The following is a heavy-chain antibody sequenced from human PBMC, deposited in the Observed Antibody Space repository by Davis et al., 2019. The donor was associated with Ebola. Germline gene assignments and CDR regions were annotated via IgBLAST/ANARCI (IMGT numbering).Heavy chain of an antibody. J-gene: IGHJ3*02. D-gene: IGHD5-12*01. CDR3: TTPGGQDSGYDVFDI. CDR1: GYTFTNYY. V-gene: IGHV1-46*03. CDR2: INPNDGRT. Sequence: AASVKVSCKASGYTFTNYYMHLVRQAPGQGLEWMGMINPNDGRTIYAQKFQGRVTVTRDTSTTTVYMDLSSLRSEDTALYYCTTPGGQDSGYDVFDIWGQGTMVTVSS.